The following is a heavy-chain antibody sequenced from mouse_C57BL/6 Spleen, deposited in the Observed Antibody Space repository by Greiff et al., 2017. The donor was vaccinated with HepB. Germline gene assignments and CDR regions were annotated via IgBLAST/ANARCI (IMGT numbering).Heavy chain of an antibody. Sequence: EVQLQQSGPELVKPGASVKISCKASGYTFTDYYMNWVKQSHGKSLEWIGDINPNNGGTSYNQKFKGKATLTVDKSSSTADMELRSLTSEDSAVYYCARGRGSSGCGGFAYWGQGTLVTVSA. J-gene: IGHJ3*01. CDR2: INPNNGGT. D-gene: IGHD3-2*02. CDR1: GYTFTDYY. CDR3: ARGRGSSGCGGFAY. V-gene: IGHV1-26*01.